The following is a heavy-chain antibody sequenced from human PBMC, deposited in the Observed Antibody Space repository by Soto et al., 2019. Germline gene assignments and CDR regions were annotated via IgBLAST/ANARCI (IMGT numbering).Heavy chain of an antibody. CDR1: GYDFSNYW. J-gene: IGHJ4*03. CDR3: ARFRAPRRQLISMSFHL. CDR2: IYPGDSDI. D-gene: IGHD6-13*01. V-gene: IGHV5-51*01. Sequence: PXESLTISLKASGYDFSNYWIALVRQTRGRGLEWMGMIYPGDSDIRYNPSFRGRVTISADKSITSAFVQWGRLKASDSAIYYCARFRAPRRQLISMSFHLWGLGTLVTVSS.